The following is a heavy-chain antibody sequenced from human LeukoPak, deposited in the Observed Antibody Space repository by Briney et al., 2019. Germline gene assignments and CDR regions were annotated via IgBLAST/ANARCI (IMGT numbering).Heavy chain of an antibody. CDR2: IIPIFGTA. V-gene: IGHV1-69*05. J-gene: IGHJ5*02. D-gene: IGHD6-6*01. CDR1: GGTFSSYA. Sequence: GASVKVSCKASGGTFSSYAISWVRQAPGQGLEWMGGIIPIFGTANYAQKFQGRVTITTDESTSIAYMELSSLRSEDTAVYYCATGGDSSSFFNWFDPWGQGTLVTVSS. CDR3: ATGGDSSSFFNWFDP.